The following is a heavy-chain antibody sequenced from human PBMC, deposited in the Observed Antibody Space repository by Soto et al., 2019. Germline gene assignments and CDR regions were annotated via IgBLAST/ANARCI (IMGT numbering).Heavy chain of an antibody. Sequence: ASVKVSCKASGQSFTSYAMHWVREAPGQRLEWMGWISVGGTNTKYSQKLQGRVTITRDTPANTVYMELSSLRSEDTAVYFCARGGYSSPFDYGLDVWVQGTRVTVSS. CDR1: GQSFTSYA. D-gene: IGHD5-12*01. V-gene: IGHV1-3*01. CDR3: ARGGYSSPFDYGLDV. CDR2: ISVGGTNT. J-gene: IGHJ6*02.